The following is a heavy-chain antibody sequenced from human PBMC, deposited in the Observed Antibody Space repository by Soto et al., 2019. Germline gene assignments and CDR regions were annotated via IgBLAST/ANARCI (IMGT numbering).Heavy chain of an antibody. D-gene: IGHD4-17*01. CDR1: GFTVSSDY. CDR3: ARDFYGDYFDY. J-gene: IGHJ4*02. CDR2: IYSGSST. Sequence: EVQLVETGGGLIQPGGSLRLSCAASGFTVSSDYMSWVRQAPGKGLEWVSLIYSGSSTFYADSVKGRFTISRDNSKNTLYLQMNSLRAEDTAVYYCARDFYGDYFDYWGQGTLVTVSS. V-gene: IGHV3-53*02.